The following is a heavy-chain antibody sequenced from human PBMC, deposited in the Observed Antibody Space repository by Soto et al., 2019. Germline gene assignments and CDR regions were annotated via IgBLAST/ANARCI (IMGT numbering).Heavy chain of an antibody. D-gene: IGHD3-16*01. Sequence: SETLSLTCTVSGGSISSYYWSWIRQPPGKGLEWIGYIYYSGSTNYNPSLKSRVTISVDTSKNHFSLKLSSVTAADTAVYYCARHFQGFGYYYYMDVWGKGTTVTVSS. CDR2: IYYSGST. V-gene: IGHV4-59*08. CDR3: ARHFQGFGYYYYMDV. J-gene: IGHJ6*03. CDR1: GGSISSYY.